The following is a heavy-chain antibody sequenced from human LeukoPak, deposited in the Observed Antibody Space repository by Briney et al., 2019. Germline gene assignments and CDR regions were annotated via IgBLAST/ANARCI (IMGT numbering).Heavy chain of an antibody. Sequence: GGSLRLSCAASGFTFSSYGMSWVRQAPGKGLEWVSAISGSGGSTYCADSVKGRFTISRDNSKNTLYLQMNSLRAEDTAVYYCAKERSSLRREWLRWGFDYWGQGTLVTVSS. CDR2: ISGSGGST. CDR1: GFTFSSYG. J-gene: IGHJ4*02. V-gene: IGHV3-23*01. CDR3: AKERSSLRREWLRWGFDY. D-gene: IGHD5-12*01.